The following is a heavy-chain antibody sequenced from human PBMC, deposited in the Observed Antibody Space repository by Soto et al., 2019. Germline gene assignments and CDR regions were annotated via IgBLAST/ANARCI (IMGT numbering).Heavy chain of an antibody. CDR1: GGSISSDY. CDR2: IHSGST. D-gene: IGHD3-10*01. V-gene: IGHV4-59*08. CDR3: ARHDGSRSTDY. Sequence: QVQLQESGPGLVKPSGTLSLTCTVSGGSISSDYWNWIRQPPGKGLEWIGYIHSGSTTYSASLRSLVPISVDTSKNQFSLKLSSVTAADTAVYFCARHDGSRSTDYWGQGTLVTVSS. J-gene: IGHJ4*02.